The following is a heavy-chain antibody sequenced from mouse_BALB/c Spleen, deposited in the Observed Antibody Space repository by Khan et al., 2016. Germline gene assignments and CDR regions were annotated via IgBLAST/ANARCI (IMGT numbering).Heavy chain of an antibody. CDR2: IRSKSNNYAT. CDR1: GFTFNTYA. Sequence: EVQLVESGGGLVQPKGSLKLSCAASGFTFNTYAMNWVRQAPGKGLEWVARIRSKSNNYATYYADSVKDRFTISRDDSQSMLYLQMNNLKTEDTAMYYGVRHSYNGSRGDAMDYWGQGTSVTVSS. CDR3: VRHSYNGSRGDAMDY. V-gene: IGHV10-1*02. D-gene: IGHD1-1*01. J-gene: IGHJ4*01.